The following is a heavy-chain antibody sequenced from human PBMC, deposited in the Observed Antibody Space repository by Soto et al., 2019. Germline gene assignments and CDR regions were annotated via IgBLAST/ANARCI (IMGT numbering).Heavy chain of an antibody. CDR1: EYTFTNYY. CDR3: ARVVTIYNGYWFDP. D-gene: IGHD3-3*01. J-gene: IGHJ5*02. Sequence: ASVKVSCKASEYTFTNYYIHWVRQAPGQGLEWMGWISAYNGNTNYAQKLQGRVTMTTDTSTSTAYMELRSLRSDDTAVYYCARVVTIYNGYWFDPWGQGTLVTVSS. CDR2: ISAYNGNT. V-gene: IGHV1-18*04.